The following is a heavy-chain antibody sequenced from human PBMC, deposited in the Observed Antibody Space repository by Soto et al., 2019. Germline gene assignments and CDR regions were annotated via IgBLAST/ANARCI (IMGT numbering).Heavy chain of an antibody. Sequence: EVQLVESGGGLVKPGGSLRLSCAASNFTITNAWMNWDRQAPGKGLEWVGRIKTKAEGGATDYAATLKGRYTITTDHSRTTLFLQMNSLKTEDTAVYYCTTGSVEGVWGQGATVSVSS. CDR3: TTGSVEGV. CDR1: NFTITNAW. D-gene: IGHD2-15*01. J-gene: IGHJ6*02. CDR2: IKTKAEGGAT. V-gene: IGHV3-15*07.